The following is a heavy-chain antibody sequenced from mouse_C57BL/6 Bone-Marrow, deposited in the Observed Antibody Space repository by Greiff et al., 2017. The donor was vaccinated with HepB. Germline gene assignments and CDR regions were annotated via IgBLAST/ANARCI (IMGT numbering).Heavy chain of an antibody. CDR1: GYSITSGYD. CDR2: ISYSGST. V-gene: IGHV3-1*01. Sequence: EVKLVESGPGMVKPSQSLSLTCTVTGYSITSGYDWHWIRHFPGNKLEWMGYISYSGSTNYNPSLKSRISITHDTSKNHFFLKLNSVTTEDTATYYCARGYYGSIDYWGQGTTLTVSS. CDR3: ARGYYGSIDY. J-gene: IGHJ2*01. D-gene: IGHD1-1*01.